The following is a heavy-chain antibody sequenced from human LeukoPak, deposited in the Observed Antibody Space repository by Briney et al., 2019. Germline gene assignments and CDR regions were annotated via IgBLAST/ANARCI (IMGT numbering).Heavy chain of an antibody. CDR1: GGSFSGYY. D-gene: IGHD4-23*01. V-gene: IGHV4-34*01. Sequence: SETLSLTCAVYGGSFSGYYWSWIRQPPGKGLEWIGSIYHSGSTYYNPSLNSRVTISVDTSKNQFSLKLSSVTAADTAVYYCASMTTVVWGQGTLVTVSS. CDR3: ASMTTVV. CDR2: IYHSGST. J-gene: IGHJ4*02.